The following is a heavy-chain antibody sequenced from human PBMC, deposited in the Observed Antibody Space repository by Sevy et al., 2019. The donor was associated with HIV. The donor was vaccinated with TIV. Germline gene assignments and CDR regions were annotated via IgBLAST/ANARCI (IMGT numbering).Heavy chain of an antibody. CDR1: GFTFSSYE. D-gene: IGHD3-16*02. CDR2: ISSSGSTI. V-gene: IGHV3-48*03. J-gene: IGHJ4*02. CDR3: ARPMITFGGVIVSPLGY. Sequence: GGSLRLSCAASGFTFSSYEMNWVRQAPGKGLEWVSYISSSGSTIYYADSVKGRFTISRDKAKNSLYLQMNSLRAEDTAVYYCARPMITFGGVIVSPLGYWGQGTLVTVSS.